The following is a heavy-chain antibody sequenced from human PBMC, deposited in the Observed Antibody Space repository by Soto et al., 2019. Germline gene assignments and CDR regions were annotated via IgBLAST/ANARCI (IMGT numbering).Heavy chain of an antibody. Sequence: EVQLLQTGGGLVQPGGSLSLSCAASGFIFSTYAMNWVRQAPGKGLEWVSAINRDSDTTYYAESVRGRFTISRDNSINALSLHMRSLRPEDTAVYYCAHPRGYGVFDAVDIWGQGTMVTVSS. CDR1: GFIFSTYA. CDR2: INRDSDTT. CDR3: AHPRGYGVFDAVDI. J-gene: IGHJ3*02. V-gene: IGHV3-23*01. D-gene: IGHD4-17*01.